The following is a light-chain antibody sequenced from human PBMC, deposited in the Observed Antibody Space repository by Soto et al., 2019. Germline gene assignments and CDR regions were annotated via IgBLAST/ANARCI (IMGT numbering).Light chain of an antibody. CDR3: QQYSNWPPAWT. J-gene: IGKJ1*01. CDR1: QSVSSSY. V-gene: IGKV3-15*01. Sequence: EIVLTQSPGTLSLSPGERATLSCRASQSVSSSYLAWYQQKPGQAPRLLIYGASTRATGIPARFGGSGSGTEFTLTISSLQSEDFAVYYCQQYSNWPPAWTFGQGTKVDI. CDR2: GAS.